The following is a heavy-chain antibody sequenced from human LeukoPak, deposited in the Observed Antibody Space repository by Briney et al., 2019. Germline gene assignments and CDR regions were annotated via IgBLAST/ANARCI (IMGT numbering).Heavy chain of an antibody. D-gene: IGHD6-13*01. CDR2: ITWDGNGT. CDR3: ARGRWAPFDC. V-gene: IGHV3-43*01. CDR1: GFTFDDFT. Sequence: GGSLRLSCAASGFTFDDFTMHWVRQSPGKGLVWVSLITWDGNGTSYADSVKGRFTVSRDNAKNSLYLQMNSLRAEDTALYYCARGRWAPFDCWGQGTLVTVSS. J-gene: IGHJ4*02.